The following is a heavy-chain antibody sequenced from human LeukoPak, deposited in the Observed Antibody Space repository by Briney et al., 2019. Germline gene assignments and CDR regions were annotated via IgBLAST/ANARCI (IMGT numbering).Heavy chain of an antibody. CDR1: GFTFSSYG. V-gene: IGHV3-30*02. J-gene: IGHJ4*02. D-gene: IGHD4-17*01. Sequence: GGALRLSCAAAGFTFSSYGMHWGRPAPGKGVGGVAFIRYDGSNKYYADSVKGRFTISRDNSKNTLYLQMNSLRAEDTAVYYCARGDDMTTVTGFDYWGQGTLVTVSS. CDR3: ARGDDMTTVTGFDY. CDR2: IRYDGSNK.